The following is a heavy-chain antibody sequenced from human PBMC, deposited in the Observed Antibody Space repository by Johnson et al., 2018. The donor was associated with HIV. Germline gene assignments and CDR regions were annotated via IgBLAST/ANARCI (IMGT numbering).Heavy chain of an antibody. J-gene: IGHJ3*02. Sequence: VPLVESGGGLVQPGRSLRLSCAASGFTFDDYAMHWVRQAPGKGLEWVSGISWNSGSIGYADSVKGRFTISRDNAKNSLYLQMNSLRAEDTALYYCAKDLEVGGSYDAFDIWGQGTMVTVSS. D-gene: IGHD1-26*01. V-gene: IGHV3-9*01. CDR1: GFTFDDYA. CDR3: AKDLEVGGSYDAFDI. CDR2: ISWNSGSI.